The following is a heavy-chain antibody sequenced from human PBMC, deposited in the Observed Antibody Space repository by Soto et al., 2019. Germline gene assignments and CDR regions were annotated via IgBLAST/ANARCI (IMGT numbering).Heavy chain of an antibody. V-gene: IGHV2-5*02. D-gene: IGHD4-17*01. CDR2: IYWDDDK. CDR1: GFSLRTAGVG. Sequence: KESGPTLVKSTQTLTLTCTFSGFSLRTAGVGVGWIRQPPGKALEWLALIYWDDDKRLSPSLNTRLTINKDTSNNQVVLSLAIVHPVDAGTYYCAYYGDYGYVGSWGQGTLVTVSP. CDR3: AYYGDYGYVGS. J-gene: IGHJ4*02.